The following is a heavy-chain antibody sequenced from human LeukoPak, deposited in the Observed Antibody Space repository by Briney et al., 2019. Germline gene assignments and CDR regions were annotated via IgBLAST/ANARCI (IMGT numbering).Heavy chain of an antibody. D-gene: IGHD1-14*01. Sequence: ASVKVSCKASGYTFTSYGISWVRQAPGQGLEWMGWISAYNGNTNYAQKLQGRVTMTTDTSTSTAYMELRSLRSDDTAVYYCARDHVRFIRRRNNVFDIWGQGTMVTVSS. CDR3: ARDHVRFIRRRNNVFDI. CDR2: ISAYNGNT. J-gene: IGHJ3*02. V-gene: IGHV1-18*01. CDR1: GYTFTSYG.